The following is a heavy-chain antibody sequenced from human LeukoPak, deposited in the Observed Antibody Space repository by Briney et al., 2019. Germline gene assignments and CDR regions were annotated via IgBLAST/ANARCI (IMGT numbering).Heavy chain of an antibody. CDR1: GVSISSYY. CDR3: AGGNFYDSRGHPYHFHF. CDR2: IYYSENT. V-gene: IGHV4-59*01. Sequence: SETLSLTCTVSGVSISSYYWSWIRQPPGKGREWIGYIYYSENTNYNSSLKSRVTISEDTSKNQFSLKLTSVTAADTAVYYCAGGNFYDSRGHPYHFHFWGQGTLVSVSS. J-gene: IGHJ4*02. D-gene: IGHD3-22*01.